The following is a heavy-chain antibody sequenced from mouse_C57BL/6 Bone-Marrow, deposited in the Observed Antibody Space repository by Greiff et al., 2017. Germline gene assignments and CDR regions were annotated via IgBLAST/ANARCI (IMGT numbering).Heavy chain of an antibody. Sequence: EVQVVESGPELVKPGASVKISCTASGYSFTGYYMNWVKQSPEKSLEWIGEFNPSTGGTTSNPKFKAKATLTVDKSSSTAYMQLQSLTSEDSAVYYCARWIYGRYFDVWGTGTTVTVSS. CDR1: GYSFTGYY. CDR3: ARWIYGRYFDV. V-gene: IGHV1-42*01. J-gene: IGHJ1*03. D-gene: IGHD1-1*01. CDR2: FNPSTGGT.